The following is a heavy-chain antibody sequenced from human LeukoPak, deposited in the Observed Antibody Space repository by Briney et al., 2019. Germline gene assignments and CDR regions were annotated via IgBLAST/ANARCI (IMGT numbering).Heavy chain of an antibody. Sequence: PGGSLRLSCAASRFTFSTYWMHWVRQAPGKGLVWVSRIKSDGTTTSYADSVKGRFTISRDNAKNTLYLQMNSLRAEDTAVYYCARGGAPRLGFSGSYYYYWGQGTLVTVSS. D-gene: IGHD1-26*01. CDR1: RFTFSTYW. J-gene: IGHJ4*02. CDR2: IKSDGTTT. CDR3: ARGGAPRLGFSGSYYYY. V-gene: IGHV3-74*01.